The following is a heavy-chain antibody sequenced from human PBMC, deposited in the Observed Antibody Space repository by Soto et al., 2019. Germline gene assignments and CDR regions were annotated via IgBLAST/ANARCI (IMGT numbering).Heavy chain of an antibody. J-gene: IGHJ6*03. Sequence: GGSLRLSCAASGFTFSSYSMNWVRQAPGKGLEWVSSISSSSSYIYYADSVKGRFTISRDNAKNSLYLQMNSLRAEDTAVYYCARGGDLGGVCCTDYYYYYMDVWGKGTTVTVSS. CDR3: ARGGDLGGVCCTDYYYYYMDV. V-gene: IGHV3-21*01. CDR1: GFTFSSYS. D-gene: IGHD2-8*02. CDR2: ISSSSSYI.